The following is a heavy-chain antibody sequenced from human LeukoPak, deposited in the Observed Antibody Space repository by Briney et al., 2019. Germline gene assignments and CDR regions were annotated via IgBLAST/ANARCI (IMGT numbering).Heavy chain of an antibody. V-gene: IGHV1-8*01. D-gene: IGHD3-10*01. CDR1: GSPFPSYD. Sequence: ASVKVSCKASGSPFPSYDINWARPATGQGLAWMGWLNPNSGNTGYAQKFQGRVNITRKTSIRKAYRDLRSLNSEDTAVYCCARGQGRYTRSNWFDLWGQGTLVTVSS. J-gene: IGHJ5*02. CDR2: LNPNSGNT. CDR3: ARGQGRYTRSNWFDL.